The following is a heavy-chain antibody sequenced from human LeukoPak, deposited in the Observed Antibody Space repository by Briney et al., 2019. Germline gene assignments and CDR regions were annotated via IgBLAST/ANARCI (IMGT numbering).Heavy chain of an antibody. J-gene: IGHJ4*02. Sequence: GGSLRLSCSASGFTFNSYVMHWVRQAPGKGLEYVSAISSNGGSTYYADSVKGRFTISRDNAKNSLYLQMNSLRAEDTAVYYCARGGGYYFDYWGQGTLVTVSS. CDR2: ISSNGGST. V-gene: IGHV3-64*04. CDR1: GFTFNSYV. CDR3: ARGGGYYFDY. D-gene: IGHD4-23*01.